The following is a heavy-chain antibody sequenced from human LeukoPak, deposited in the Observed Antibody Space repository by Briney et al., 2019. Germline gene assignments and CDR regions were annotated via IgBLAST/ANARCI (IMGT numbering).Heavy chain of an antibody. CDR1: GFTFSSYW. CDR3: ASIEDQSIVGTIVRDY. CDR2: INSDGSST. V-gene: IGHV3-74*01. J-gene: IGHJ4*02. D-gene: IGHD5-12*01. Sequence: GGSLRLSCAASGFTFSSYWMHWVRQAPGKGLVWVSRINSDGSSTSYADSVKGRFTISRDNAKNPLYMQMNSLRAEDTAVYYCASIEDQSIVGTIVRDYWGQGTLVTVSS.